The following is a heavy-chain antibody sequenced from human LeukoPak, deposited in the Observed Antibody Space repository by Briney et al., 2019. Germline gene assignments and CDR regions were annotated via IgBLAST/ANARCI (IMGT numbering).Heavy chain of an antibody. V-gene: IGHV3-33*06. CDR3: AKEVVATRRSFGYFDY. J-gene: IGHJ4*02. D-gene: IGHD6-6*01. Sequence: GGSLRLSRAASRFTFSSYGMHWVRQALGKGLEWVAVIWYDGSIEYYADSVKGRFTISRDNSKNTLYLQMNSLRAEDTALYYCAKEVVATRRSFGYFDYWGQGTLVTVSS. CDR1: RFTFSSYG. CDR2: IWYDGSIE.